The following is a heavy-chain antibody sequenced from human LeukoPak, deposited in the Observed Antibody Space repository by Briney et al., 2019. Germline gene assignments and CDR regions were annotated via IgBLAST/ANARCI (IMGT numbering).Heavy chain of an antibody. CDR1: GFTFSSYG. CDR2: ISYDGSNK. Sequence: GGSLRLSCAASGFTFSSYGMHWVRQAPGKGLEGVAVISYDGSNKYYADSVKGRFTISRDNSKNTLYLQMNSLRAEDTAVYYCARENAYSGYDLGDYYYYYMDVWGKGTTVTVSS. CDR3: ARENAYSGYDLGDYYYYYMDV. J-gene: IGHJ6*03. V-gene: IGHV3-30*03. D-gene: IGHD5-12*01.